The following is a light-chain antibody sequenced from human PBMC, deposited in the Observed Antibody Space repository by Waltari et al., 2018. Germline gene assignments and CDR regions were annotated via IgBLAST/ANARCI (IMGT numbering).Light chain of an antibody. Sequence: IVMTQSPATLSVSPGEGVTLSCPASQSVSTDVAWYRHKPGQPPRLLIYYANTRATGVPSRISGSGSGTDFTLTISSLESEDFAFYYCQQSRQWPRRTFGQGTKLEI. CDR1: QSVSTD. CDR3: QQSRQWPRRT. CDR2: YAN. J-gene: IGKJ2*01. V-gene: IGKV3D-15*01.